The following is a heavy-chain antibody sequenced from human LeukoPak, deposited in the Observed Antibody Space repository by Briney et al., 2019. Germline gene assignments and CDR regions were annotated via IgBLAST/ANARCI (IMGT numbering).Heavy chain of an antibody. J-gene: IGHJ3*02. CDR2: INQDAGTT. CDR1: GFSFTSYW. CDR3: ARDPGWSSFDI. V-gene: IGHV3-7*01. D-gene: IGHD2-15*01. Sequence: PGGYLRRACVASGFSFTSYWMSWVRQAPGKGLEFVANINQDAGTTNYVDSVKGRFTISRDNAENSLYLQMSSLRAEDTALYYCARDPGWSSFDIWGQGIMVTVSS.